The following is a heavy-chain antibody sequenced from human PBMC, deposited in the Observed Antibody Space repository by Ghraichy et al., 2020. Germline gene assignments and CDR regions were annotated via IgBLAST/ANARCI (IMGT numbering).Heavy chain of an antibody. CDR3: ARGGGHKYCTGGACYLYNWFDF. CDR2: MNPNSGNT. J-gene: IGHJ5*01. Sequence: ASVKVSCKASGYSFTNYDINWVRQAPGQGLEWMGWMNPNSGNTGYIQKFQGRVTMTRSTSMTTAYMELSSLTSEDMAVYYCARGGGHKYCTGGACYLYNWFDFWGQGTLVTVSS. D-gene: IGHD2-8*02. CDR1: GYSFTNYD. V-gene: IGHV1-8*01.